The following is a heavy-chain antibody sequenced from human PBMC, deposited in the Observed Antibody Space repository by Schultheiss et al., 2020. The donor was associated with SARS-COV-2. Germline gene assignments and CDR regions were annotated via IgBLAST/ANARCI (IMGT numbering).Heavy chain of an antibody. CDR2: IKSKTDGGTT. Sequence: GGSLRLSCAASGLSVSENYMSWVRRAPGRGLEWVGRIKSKTDGGTTDYAAPLKGRFTISRDESYNTLYLQMNSLKTDDTAVYFCSTQYFDYWGRGTLVTVSS. J-gene: IGHJ4*02. V-gene: IGHV3-15*01. CDR1: GLSVSENY. CDR3: STQYFDY.